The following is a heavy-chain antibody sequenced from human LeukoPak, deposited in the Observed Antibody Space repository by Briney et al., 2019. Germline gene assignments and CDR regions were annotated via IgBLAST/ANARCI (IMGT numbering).Heavy chain of an antibody. V-gene: IGHV1-2*02. CDR2: INPNSGGT. D-gene: IGHD3-3*01. CDR1: GYTFTGYY. Sequence: ASVKVSCKASGYTFTGYYMHWVRQAPGQGLEWMGWINPNSGGTNYAQKFQGRVTMTRDTSISTVYMELSRLRSDDTAVYYCARDDFDYNDLVSVIHIWGQGTMVTVSS. J-gene: IGHJ3*02. CDR3: ARDDFDYNDLVSVIHI.